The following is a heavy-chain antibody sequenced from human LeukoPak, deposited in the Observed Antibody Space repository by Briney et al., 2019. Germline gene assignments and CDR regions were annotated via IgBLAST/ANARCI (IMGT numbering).Heavy chain of an antibody. D-gene: IGHD4-11*01. V-gene: IGHV3-48*04. J-gene: IGHJ1*01. CDR1: GFTFSSNG. Sequence: GSLRLSCAASGFTFSSNGMNWVRQAPGKGLEWVSYISATGGTIYYADSVKGRFTISRDNAKNSLYLQMNSLGADDTAVYYCATYSILNAREFRYWGQGTLVTVTS. CDR3: ATYSILNAREFRY. CDR2: ISATGGTI.